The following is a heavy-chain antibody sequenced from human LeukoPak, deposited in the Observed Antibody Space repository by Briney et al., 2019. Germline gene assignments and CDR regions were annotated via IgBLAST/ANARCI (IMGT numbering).Heavy chain of an antibody. CDR2: ISYDGSNK. D-gene: IGHD4/OR15-4a*01. CDR1: GFTFSSYA. V-gene: IGHV3-30-3*01. Sequence: PGRSLRLSCAASGFTFSSYAMHWVRQAPGKGLEWVAVISYDGSNKYYADSVKGRFTISRDNSKNTLYLQMNSLRAEDTAVYYCARAIIDYTYYYYGMDVWGQGTTVTVSS. CDR3: ARAIIDYTYYYYGMDV. J-gene: IGHJ6*02.